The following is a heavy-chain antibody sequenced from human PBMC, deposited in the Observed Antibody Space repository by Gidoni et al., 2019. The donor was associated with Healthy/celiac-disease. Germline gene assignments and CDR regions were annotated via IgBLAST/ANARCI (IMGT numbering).Heavy chain of an antibody. Sequence: EVQLVQSGAEVKKPGESLKISCKGSGYSFTSYWIGWVRQMPGKGLEWMGIIYPGDSDTRYSPSFQGQVTISADKSISTAYLQWSSLKASDTAMYYCTAAGPSMIVVVIGPPHAFDIWGQGTMVTVSS. CDR2: IYPGDSDT. CDR3: TAAGPSMIVVVIGPPHAFDI. CDR1: GYSFTSYW. V-gene: IGHV5-51*01. D-gene: IGHD3-22*01. J-gene: IGHJ3*02.